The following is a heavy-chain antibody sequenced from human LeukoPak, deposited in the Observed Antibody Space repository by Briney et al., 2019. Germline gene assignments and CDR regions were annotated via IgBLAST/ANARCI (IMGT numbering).Heavy chain of an antibody. D-gene: IGHD1-26*01. J-gene: IGHJ4*02. Sequence: PSETLSLTCAVYGGSFSGYYWSWIRQPPGKGLEWIGEINHSGSTNYNPSLKSRVTISVDTSKNQFSLKLSSVTAADTAVYYCARGLRRQWELRSWGQGTLVTVSS. CDR2: INHSGST. CDR3: ARGLRRQWELRS. V-gene: IGHV4-34*01. CDR1: GGSFSGYY.